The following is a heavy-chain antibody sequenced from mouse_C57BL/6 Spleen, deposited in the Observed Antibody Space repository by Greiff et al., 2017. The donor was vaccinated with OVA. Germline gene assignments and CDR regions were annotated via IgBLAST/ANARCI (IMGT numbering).Heavy chain of an antibody. CDR1: GYTFTSYW. J-gene: IGHJ1*03. CDR3: ARKVNGSSDNWYFDV. Sequence: QVQLQQPGAELVKPGASVKMSCKASGYTFTSYWITWVKQRPGQGLEWIGDIYPGSGSTNYNEKFKSKATLTVDTSSSTAYMQLSSLTSEDSAVYYCARKVNGSSDNWYFDVWGTGTTVTVSS. CDR2: IYPGSGST. V-gene: IGHV1-55*01. D-gene: IGHD1-1*01.